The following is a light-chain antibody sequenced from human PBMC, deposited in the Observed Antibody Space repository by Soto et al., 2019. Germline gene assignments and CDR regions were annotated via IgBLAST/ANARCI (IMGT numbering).Light chain of an antibody. CDR1: QSVNSN. V-gene: IGKV3-15*01. CDR3: QQYSKWPIT. J-gene: IGKJ5*01. CDR2: GIS. Sequence: IVMTQSPATLSVSPGDRATLSCRASQSVNSNYLAWYQQHPGQPPRLLIYGISTRATGIPARFSGSGSGTEFSLTISSLQSEDFAVYYCQQYSKWPITFGQGTRLEIK.